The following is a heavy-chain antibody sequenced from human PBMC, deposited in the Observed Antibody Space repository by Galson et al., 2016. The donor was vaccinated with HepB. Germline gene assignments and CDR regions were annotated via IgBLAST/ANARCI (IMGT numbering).Heavy chain of an antibody. CDR3: ARDRSYGSGSLFDS. CDR2: IYYSGSA. J-gene: IGHJ4*02. V-gene: IGHV4-31*03. D-gene: IGHD3-10*01. CDR1: GGSISSGNYY. Sequence: TLSLTCTVSGGSISSGNYYWSWIRQHPGRGLEWIGYIYYSGSAYYNPSLKSRVTISVDRSKNQFALKLSSVTAADTALYYCARDRSYGSGSLFDSWGQGTLVTVSS.